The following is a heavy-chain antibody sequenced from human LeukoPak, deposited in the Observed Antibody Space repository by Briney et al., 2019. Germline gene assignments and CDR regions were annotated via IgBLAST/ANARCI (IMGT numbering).Heavy chain of an antibody. V-gene: IGHV4-59*08. CDR2: IYYSGST. D-gene: IGHD3-9*01. CDR1: GGSISSYY. Sequence: SETLSLTCTVSGGSISSYYWSWIRQPPGKGLEWIGYIYYSGSTNYNPSLKSRVTISVDTSKNQFSLKLSSVTAADTAVYYCARLGGRYFDGRNWFDLWGQGTLVTVSS. CDR3: ARLGGRYFDGRNWFDL. J-gene: IGHJ5*02.